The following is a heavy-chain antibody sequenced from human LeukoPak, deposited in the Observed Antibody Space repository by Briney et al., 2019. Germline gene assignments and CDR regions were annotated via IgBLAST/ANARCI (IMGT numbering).Heavy chain of an antibody. Sequence: SETLSLTCAVHGGSFSGYYWSWIRQPPGKGLEWIGEINHSGSTNYNPSLKSRVTISVDTSKNQFSLKLSSVTAADTAVYYCASMLGPASYWGQGTLVTVSS. CDR2: INHSGST. D-gene: IGHD2-2*01. V-gene: IGHV4-34*01. J-gene: IGHJ4*02. CDR1: GGSFSGYY. CDR3: ASMLGPASY.